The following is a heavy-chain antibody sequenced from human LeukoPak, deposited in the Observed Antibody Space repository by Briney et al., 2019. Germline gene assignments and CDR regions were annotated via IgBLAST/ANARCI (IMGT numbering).Heavy chain of an antibody. J-gene: IGHJ4*02. D-gene: IGHD3-22*01. CDR3: ARGPGKVVVITTIDY. CDR2: ISSSGSYI. V-gene: IGHV3-21*05. Sequence: GGSLRLSCAASGFTFSSYEMNWVRQAPGKGLEWVSYISSSGSYIYYADSVKGRFTISRDNAKNSLYLQMNSLRAEDTAVYYCARGPGKVVVITTIDYWGQGTLVTVSS. CDR1: GFTFSSYE.